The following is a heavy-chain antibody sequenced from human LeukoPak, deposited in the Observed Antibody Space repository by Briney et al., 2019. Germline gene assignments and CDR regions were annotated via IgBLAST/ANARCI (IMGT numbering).Heavy chain of an antibody. D-gene: IGHD4-17*01. Sequence: PGGSLRLSCAASGFTFSSYTMNWVRQPPGKGLEWVSNIGTSSTTIYYADSVKGRFTISRDNAKNSLYLQMNSLRAEDTAVYYCARGDGDYAKGYYYGMDVWGQGTTVTVSS. CDR2: IGTSSTTI. CDR3: ARGDGDYAKGYYYGMDV. V-gene: IGHV3-48*04. J-gene: IGHJ6*02. CDR1: GFTFSSYT.